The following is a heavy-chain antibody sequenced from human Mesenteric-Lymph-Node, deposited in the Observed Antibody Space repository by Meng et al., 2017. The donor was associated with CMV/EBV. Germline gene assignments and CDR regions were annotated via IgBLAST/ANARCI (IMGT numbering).Heavy chain of an antibody. CDR1: GFRFRDYG. CDR3: VKQRLKFGSNIYLGMDV. CDR2: IWYDGSNK. J-gene: IGHJ6*02. V-gene: IGHV3-33*06. Sequence: GESLKISCAASGFRFRDYGIHWVRQAPGKGLEWVAVIWYDGSNKYYTDSVKGRFTISRDNSNNILYLQMDSLRAEDTAVYYCVKQRLKFGSNIYLGMDVWGQGTTVTVSS. D-gene: IGHD3-10*01.